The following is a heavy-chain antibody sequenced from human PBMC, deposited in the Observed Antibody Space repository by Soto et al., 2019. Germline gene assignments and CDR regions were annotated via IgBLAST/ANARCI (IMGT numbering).Heavy chain of an antibody. CDR1: GGSISSGGYY. D-gene: IGHD3-22*01. CDR2: IYYSGST. Sequence: QVQLQESGPGLVKPSQTLSLTCTVSGGSISSGGYYWSWIRQHPGKGLEWIGYIYYSGSTYYNPSLKSRVTISVDTSKNQFSLKLSSVTAADTAVYYCARAKITMISEKYYFDYWGQGTLVTVSS. CDR3: ARAKITMISEKYYFDY. V-gene: IGHV4-31*03. J-gene: IGHJ4*02.